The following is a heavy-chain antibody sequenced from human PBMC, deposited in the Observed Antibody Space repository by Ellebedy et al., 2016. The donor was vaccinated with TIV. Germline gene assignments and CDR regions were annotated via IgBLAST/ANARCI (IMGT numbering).Heavy chain of an antibody. D-gene: IGHD3-16*01. CDR2: ISSDERST. CDR3: ARLNWGPTRDY. Sequence: GGSLRLXXAASRVAFSNFWMHWVRQVPGKGLVWVSRISSDERSTSYADSVKGRCTISRDNAKNTLFLQMNSLRAEDTAVYYCARLNWGPTRDYWGQGTLVTVSS. CDR1: RVAFSNFW. J-gene: IGHJ4*02. V-gene: IGHV3-74*01.